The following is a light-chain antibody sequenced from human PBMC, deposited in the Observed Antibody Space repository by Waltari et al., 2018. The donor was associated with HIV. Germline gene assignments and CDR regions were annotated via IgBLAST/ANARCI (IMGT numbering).Light chain of an antibody. CDR2: EVS. V-gene: IGLV2-8*01. Sequence: QSALTQPPSASGSPGQSVTISCTGTSSDVGGYNYVPWYQQHPGKAPKLMIDEVSKRPSGVPDRFSGSKSGNTASLTVSGLQAEDEADYYCSSYAGSNNFGVFGGGTKLTVL. CDR1: SSDVGGYNY. J-gene: IGLJ2*01. CDR3: SSYAGSNNFGV.